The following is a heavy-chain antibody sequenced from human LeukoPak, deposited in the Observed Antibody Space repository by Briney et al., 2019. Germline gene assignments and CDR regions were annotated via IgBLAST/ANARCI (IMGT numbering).Heavy chain of an antibody. CDR3: ACVGGWHWFDP. CDR1: GFTFSSYD. CDR2: IRPSGDNT. J-gene: IGHJ5*02. D-gene: IGHD1-26*01. V-gene: IGHV3-23*01. Sequence: VGSLRLSCAASGFTFSSYDMTWVRQAPGRGLEWVSSIRPSGDNTYYADSVKGRFTISRDNSKNTVYLKMNNMRVDDTAVYYCACVGGWHWFDPWGQGTLVTVSS.